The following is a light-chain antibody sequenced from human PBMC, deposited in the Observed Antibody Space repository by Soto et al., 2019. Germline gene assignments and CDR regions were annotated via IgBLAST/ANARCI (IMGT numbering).Light chain of an antibody. CDR1: QSVSSTY. J-gene: IGKJ2*01. V-gene: IGKV3-20*01. CDR2: GAS. CDR3: QQYGTSPYT. Sequence: EIVLTQSPGTLSLSPGERATLSCRASQSVSSTYLTWYQQKPGQAPRLLIYGASSRAAGIPDRFSGSGSGTDFTSTISSLEPEDFAVYYCQQYGTSPYTFGQGTKLEIK.